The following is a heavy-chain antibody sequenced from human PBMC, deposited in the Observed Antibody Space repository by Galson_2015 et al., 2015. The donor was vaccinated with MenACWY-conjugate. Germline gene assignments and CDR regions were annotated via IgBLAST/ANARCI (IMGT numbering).Heavy chain of an antibody. V-gene: IGHV3-15*07. J-gene: IGHJ4*02. D-gene: IGHD3-22*01. CDR2: IKSKTGGGTT. CDR1: GFTFSNAW. Sequence: SMRLSCAASGFTFSNAWMNWGRQAPGKGLEWGGRIKSKTGGGTTDYAAPVKGRFTISRDDSKNTLYLQMNSLKTEDTAVYYCTTPTINYYDSSCYRIEVDYWGQGTLVTVSS. CDR3: TTPTINYYDSSCYRIEVDY.